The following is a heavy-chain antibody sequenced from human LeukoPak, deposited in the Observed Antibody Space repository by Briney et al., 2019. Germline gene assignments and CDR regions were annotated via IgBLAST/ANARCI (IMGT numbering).Heavy chain of an antibody. D-gene: IGHD1-26*01. CDR3: AKYYLVGASRWFDP. CDR2: IGGDSAAA. J-gene: IGHJ5*02. Sequence: GGTLILSCVASGFTFSNYAMTWVRQAPGKGLEWVSVIGGDSAAAYYSDSVKGRFTISRDNSKNTLYLQMSNLRAEDTAVYYCAKYYLVGASRWFDPWGQGTLVTVSS. V-gene: IGHV3-23*01. CDR1: GFTFSNYA.